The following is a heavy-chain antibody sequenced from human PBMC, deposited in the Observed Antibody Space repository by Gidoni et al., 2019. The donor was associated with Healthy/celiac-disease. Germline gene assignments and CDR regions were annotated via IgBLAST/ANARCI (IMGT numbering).Heavy chain of an antibody. CDR3: AKSRGYSGYDPIPRYYFDY. J-gene: IGHJ4*02. CDR1: GFPFSSYA. Sequence: EVQLLESGGGLVQPGESLRLSCAASGFPFSSYAMSWVRQAPGKGLGWVSAISGSGGSTYYADSVKGRFTISRDNSKNTLYLQMNSLRAEDTAVYYCAKSRGYSGYDPIPRYYFDYWGQGTLVTVSS. D-gene: IGHD5-12*01. V-gene: IGHV3-23*01. CDR2: ISGSGGST.